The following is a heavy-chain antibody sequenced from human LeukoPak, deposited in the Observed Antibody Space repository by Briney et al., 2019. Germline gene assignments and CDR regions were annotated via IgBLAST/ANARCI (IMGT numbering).Heavy chain of an antibody. CDR3: AREVGSFDY. D-gene: IGHD1-26*01. J-gene: IGHJ4*02. Sequence: GGSLRLSCTASGFTFSNFGMTWVRQAPGKGLEWVSVISSSGGDTYYADSLKGRFTISRDNSKYTLYLQMDSLRAEDTAVYYCAREVGSFDYWGQGTLVTVSS. CDR1: GFTFSNFG. CDR2: ISSSGGDT. V-gene: IGHV3-23*01.